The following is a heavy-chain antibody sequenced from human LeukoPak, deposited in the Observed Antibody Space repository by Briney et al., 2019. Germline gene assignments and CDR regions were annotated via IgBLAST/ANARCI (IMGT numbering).Heavy chain of an antibody. V-gene: IGHV5-51*01. CDR3: ARHIGSAEGVDWFDP. Sequence: GESLKISCKGSGYIFTSYWIGWVRQMPGKGLEWMGIIYPGDSDTRYSPSFQGHVTISADKSISTAYLQWSSLKASDTAMYYCARHIGSAEGVDWFDPWGQGTLVTVSS. CDR1: GYIFTSYW. J-gene: IGHJ5*02. D-gene: IGHD2-2*01. CDR2: IYPGDSDT.